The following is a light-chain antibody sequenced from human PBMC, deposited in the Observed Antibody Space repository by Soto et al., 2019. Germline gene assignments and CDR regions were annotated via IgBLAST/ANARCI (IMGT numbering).Light chain of an antibody. CDR2: AAS. V-gene: IGKV1-39*01. CDR1: QTINSY. CDR3: QQSYSTFKT. Sequence: DVQMTQSPSSLSASVGDIVTITCRASQTINSYLNWYQQKPGKAPKLLIYAASSLKSGVPSGFSGSGSGTDFTLTISNLQPEDFATYYCQQSYSTFKTFGQGTKVDIK. J-gene: IGKJ1*01.